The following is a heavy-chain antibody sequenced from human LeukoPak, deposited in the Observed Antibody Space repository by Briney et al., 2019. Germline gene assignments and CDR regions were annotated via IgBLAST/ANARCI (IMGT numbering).Heavy chain of an antibody. Sequence: GASVKVSCKASGYTFTGYYMHWVRQAPGQGLEWMGWINPNSGGTNYAQKFQGRVTMTRDTSISTAYMELSRLRSDDTAVYYCARGEDTAMVRNYYGMDVWGKGTTVTVSS. CDR2: INPNSGGT. CDR3: ARGEDTAMVRNYYGMDV. D-gene: IGHD5-18*01. V-gene: IGHV1-2*02. CDR1: GYTFTGYY. J-gene: IGHJ6*04.